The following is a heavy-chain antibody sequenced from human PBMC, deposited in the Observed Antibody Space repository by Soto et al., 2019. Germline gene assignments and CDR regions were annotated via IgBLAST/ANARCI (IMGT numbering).Heavy chain of an antibody. CDR1: GYTFTSYG. CDR3: AMDYGDRPEYFKH. CDR2: ISPLKGRT. Sequence: QVQLVQSGPDLKRPGASMKVSCKASGYTFTSYGISWVRQAPGQGLEWMAWISPLKGRTQYSQKAQGRVTLSTDTSSNPAYMEMTTLRVDDTAVYYCAMDYGDRPEYFKHWCQGTLVTVS. V-gene: IGHV1-18*04. D-gene: IGHD4-17*01. J-gene: IGHJ1*01.